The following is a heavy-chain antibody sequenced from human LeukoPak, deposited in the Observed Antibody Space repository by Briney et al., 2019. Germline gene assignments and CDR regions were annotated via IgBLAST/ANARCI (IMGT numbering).Heavy chain of an antibody. CDR3: AKGSIAVAAPVDY. CDR1: GFRFDDYG. Sequence: GRSLRLSCVVSGFRFDDYGMHWVRQAPGKGLEWVSGISWNSGSIGYADSVKGRLTISRDNAKNSLYLQMSSLRAEDTALYYCAKGSIAVAAPVDYWGQGTLVTVSS. V-gene: IGHV3-9*01. CDR2: ISWNSGSI. J-gene: IGHJ4*02. D-gene: IGHD6-19*01.